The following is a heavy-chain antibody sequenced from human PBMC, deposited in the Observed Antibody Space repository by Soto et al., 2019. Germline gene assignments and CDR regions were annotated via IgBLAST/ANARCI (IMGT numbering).Heavy chain of an antibody. J-gene: IGHJ4*02. CDR1: GFTFSSYG. V-gene: IGHV3-30*18. CDR3: AKSRGPIQLWSIDY. Sequence: QVQLVESGGGVVQPGRSLRLSCAASGFTFSSYGMHWVRQAPGKGLEWVAVISYDGSNKYYADSVKGRFTISRDNSKNTLYLQMNSLRAEDTAVYYCAKSRGPIQLWSIDYWGQGTLVTVSS. D-gene: IGHD5-18*01. CDR2: ISYDGSNK.